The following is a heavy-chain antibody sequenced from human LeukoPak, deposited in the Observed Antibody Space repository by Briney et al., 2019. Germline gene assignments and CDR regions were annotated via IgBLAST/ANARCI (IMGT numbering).Heavy chain of an antibody. J-gene: IGHJ4*02. D-gene: IGHD5-12*01. Sequence: GGSLRLSCAASGFTFSSFEMSWVRQAPGKGLEWVSYIGSTGTTIYYADAVKGRFHISRHNAKNSLYLQMNSLRGEDTAVYYCAKVATEGYYFDYWGQGTLVTVPS. CDR1: GFTFSSFE. CDR2: IGSTGTTI. CDR3: AKVATEGYYFDY. V-gene: IGHV3-48*03.